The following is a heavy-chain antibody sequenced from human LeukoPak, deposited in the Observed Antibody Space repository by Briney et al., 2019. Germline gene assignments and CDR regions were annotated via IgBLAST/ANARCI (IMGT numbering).Heavy chain of an antibody. D-gene: IGHD3-10*01. CDR1: GFTVSSNY. CDR3: ARGERSYGSGSYYGMDV. Sequence: GGSLRLSCAASGFTVSSNYMSWVRQAPGGGLEWVSVIFSGGSTYYADSVKGRFTISRDNSKNTLYLQMNSLRAEDTAVYYCARGERSYGSGSYYGMDVWGQGTTVTVSS. V-gene: IGHV3-66*01. J-gene: IGHJ6*02. CDR2: IFSGGST.